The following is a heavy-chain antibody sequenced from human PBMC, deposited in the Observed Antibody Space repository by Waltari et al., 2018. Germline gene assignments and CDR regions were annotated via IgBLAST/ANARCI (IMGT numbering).Heavy chain of an antibody. D-gene: IGHD3-22*01. CDR1: GFTFDDYA. CDR3: AKDSSYYDSTYRGAFDI. J-gene: IGHJ3*02. CDR2: ISWNSGSI. V-gene: IGHV3-9*01. Sequence: EVQLVESGGGLVQPGRSLRLSCAASGFTFDDYAMHWVRHAPGKGLEWVSGISWNSGSIGYADSVKGRFTISRDNAKNSLYLQMNSLRAEDTALYYCAKDSSYYDSTYRGAFDIWGQGTMVTVSS.